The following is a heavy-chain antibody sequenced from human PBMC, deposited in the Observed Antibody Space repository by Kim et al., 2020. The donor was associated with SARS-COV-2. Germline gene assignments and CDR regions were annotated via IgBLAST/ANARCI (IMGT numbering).Heavy chain of an antibody. Sequence: ASVKVSCTASGYMFNNYAMNWLRQVPGQGLEWMGWISVHTGKANFAETFQDRLTLTRDVSTDTHHMELRSLRSDDTAVYFCARDNVILGAFDIWGQGTAVSVSP. CDR3: ARDNVILGAFDI. D-gene: IGHD2-21*01. J-gene: IGHJ3*02. CDR1: GYMFNNYA. V-gene: IGHV1-18*04. CDR2: ISVHTGKA.